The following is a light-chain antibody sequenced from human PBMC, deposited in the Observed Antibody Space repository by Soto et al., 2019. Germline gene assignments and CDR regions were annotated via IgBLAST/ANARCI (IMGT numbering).Light chain of an antibody. CDR3: QQYNNWLFT. CDR1: QSVSIN. V-gene: IGKV3-15*01. Sequence: EIVMTQSPATLSVSPGERATLSCRASQSVSINLAWYQQKPGQAPRLLIYGASTRATGIPARFSGSGSGTEFTLHISSLQSEDFAVYYCQQYNNWLFTFGPGTTVYIK. J-gene: IGKJ3*01. CDR2: GAS.